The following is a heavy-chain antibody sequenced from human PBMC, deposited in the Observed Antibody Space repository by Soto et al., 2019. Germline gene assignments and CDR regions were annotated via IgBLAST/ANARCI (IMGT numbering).Heavy chain of an antibody. CDR1: GFTFSSYA. D-gene: IGHD1-26*01. CDR3: AMSRRSRRALDI. J-gene: IGHJ3*02. V-gene: IGHV3-23*01. Sequence: GGSLRLSCAASGFTFSSYAMSWVRQAPGKGLEWVSAISGSGGSTYYADSVKGRFTISRDNSKNTLYLQMNSLRAEDTAVYYCAMSRRSRRALDIWGQGTMVTVSS. CDR2: ISGSGGST.